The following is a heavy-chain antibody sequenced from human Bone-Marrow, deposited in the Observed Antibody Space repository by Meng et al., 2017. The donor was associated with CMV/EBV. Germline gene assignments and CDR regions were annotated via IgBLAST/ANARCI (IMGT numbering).Heavy chain of an antibody. CDR3: ARASQGTYCSSTSCRRGGWFDP. Sequence: GESLKISWKGSGYSFTSYWIGWVRQMPGKGLEWMGIIYPGDSDTRYSPSFQGQVTISADKSISTAYLQWSSLKASDTAMYYCARASQGTYCSSTSCRRGGWFDPWGQGTLVTVSS. CDR2: IYPGDSDT. CDR1: GYSFTSYW. D-gene: IGHD2-2*01. J-gene: IGHJ5*02. V-gene: IGHV5-51*01.